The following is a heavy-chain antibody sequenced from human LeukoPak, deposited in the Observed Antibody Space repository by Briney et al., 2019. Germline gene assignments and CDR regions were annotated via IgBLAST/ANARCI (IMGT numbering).Heavy chain of an antibody. CDR1: GFTFSSYG. D-gene: IGHD3-22*01. J-gene: IGHJ4*02. CDR3: TTLGYHLDS. Sequence: GGSLRLSCAASGFTFSSYGMHWVRQAPGKGLERVAFIRYDGTNKYYADSVKGRFTISRDNSKNTLYLQMNSLRAEDTALYYCTTLGYHLDSWGQGTLVTVSS. V-gene: IGHV3-30*02. CDR2: IRYDGTNK.